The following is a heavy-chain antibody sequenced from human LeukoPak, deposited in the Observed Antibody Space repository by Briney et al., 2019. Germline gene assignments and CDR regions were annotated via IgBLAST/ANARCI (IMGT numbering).Heavy chain of an antibody. CDR3: ARVKSPGYFDY. CDR2: IYCSGST. V-gene: IGHV4-31*03. Sequence: SETLSLTCTVSGGSISSGGYYWSWIRQHPGKGLEWIGYIYCSGSTYYNPSLKSRVTISVDTSKNQFSLKLSSVTAADTAVYYCARVKSPGYFDYWGQGTLVTVSS. D-gene: IGHD3-22*01. CDR1: GGSISSGGYY. J-gene: IGHJ4*02.